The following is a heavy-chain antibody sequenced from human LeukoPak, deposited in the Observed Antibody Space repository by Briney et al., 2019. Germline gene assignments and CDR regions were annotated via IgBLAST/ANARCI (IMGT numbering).Heavy chain of an antibody. Sequence: SETLSLTCIVSDGSISTYYWSWIRQPAGKGLEWIGRIYISGNTNYNPSLNSRVTMSVDASKNRFSLKMTSVTAADTAVYYCARHASSPGAMKNWGQGVLVIVSS. CDR2: IYISGNT. D-gene: IGHD6-6*01. V-gene: IGHV4-4*07. CDR3: ARHASSPGAMKN. J-gene: IGHJ4*02. CDR1: DGSISTYY.